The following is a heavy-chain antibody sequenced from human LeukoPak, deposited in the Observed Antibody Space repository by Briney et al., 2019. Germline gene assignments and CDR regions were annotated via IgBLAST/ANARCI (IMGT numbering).Heavy chain of an antibody. CDR2: IYYSGST. Sequence: SETLSLTCTVSGDSISSSTSYWGWIRQPPGKGLEWIASIYYSGSTYYNPSLKSRVTISVDTSKNQFSLKLSSVTAADTAVYYCASSYCSGGSCYPNWFDPWGQGTLVTVSS. CDR1: GDSISSSTSY. CDR3: ASSYCSGGSCYPNWFDP. V-gene: IGHV4-39*01. J-gene: IGHJ5*02. D-gene: IGHD2-15*01.